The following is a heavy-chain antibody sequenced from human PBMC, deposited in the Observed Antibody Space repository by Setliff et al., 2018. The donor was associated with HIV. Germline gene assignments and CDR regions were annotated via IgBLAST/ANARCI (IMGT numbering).Heavy chain of an antibody. D-gene: IGHD3-22*01. V-gene: IGHV4-61*05. CDR3: ARLRITMIMMLNYFDY. CDR1: GGSISRGIYS. CDR2: IYTTGST. J-gene: IGHJ4*02. Sequence: PSETLSLTCTVSGGSISRGIYSWGWIPQPPGKGLEWIGYIYTTGSTNYNPSLKSRVTMSVDTSKNQFSLRLSSVTAADTAVYFCARLRITMIMMLNYFDYWGQGTLVTVSS.